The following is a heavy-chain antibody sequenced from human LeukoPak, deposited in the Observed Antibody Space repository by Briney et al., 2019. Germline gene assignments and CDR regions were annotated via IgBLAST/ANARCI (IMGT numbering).Heavy chain of an antibody. Sequence: VASVKVSCKASGYTFTGYYMNWVRQAPGQGLEWMGWINPNTGGTNYAQEFQGRVTMTSDTSMRTAYMELTSLTSDDTAVYYCARKSAVRRTSEFDYWGQGTLVTVSS. V-gene: IGHV1-2*02. J-gene: IGHJ4*02. CDR2: INPNTGGT. CDR3: ARKSAVRRTSEFDY. CDR1: GYTFTGYY. D-gene: IGHD3-10*01.